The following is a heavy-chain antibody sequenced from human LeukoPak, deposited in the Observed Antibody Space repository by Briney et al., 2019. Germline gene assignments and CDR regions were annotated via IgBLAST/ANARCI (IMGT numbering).Heavy chain of an antibody. CDR1: GYTFTSYY. CDR3: ATLGRVAGVDY. V-gene: IGHV1-24*01. CDR2: FVPEDGEA. Sequence: ASVKVSCKASGYTFTSYYMHWVRQAPGQGLEWMGGFVPEDGEAIYAQKFQDRVTMTEDTSTDTAYMELNSLRSEDTAVYYCATLGRVAGVDYWGQGTLVTVSS. D-gene: IGHD6-19*01. J-gene: IGHJ4*02.